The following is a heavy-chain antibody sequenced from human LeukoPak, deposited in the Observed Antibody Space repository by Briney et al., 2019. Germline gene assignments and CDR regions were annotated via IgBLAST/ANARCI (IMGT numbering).Heavy chain of an antibody. Sequence: PGGSLRLSCAASGFTFSSYAMSWVRQAPGKGLEWVSAISGSGGSTYYADSVKGRFTISRDNSKNTLYLQMNSLRAEDTAVYYCAKPPNSSGWYSYYDGSGYYYGWYFDLWGRGTLVTVSS. CDR2: ISGSGGST. CDR3: AKPPNSSGWYSYYDGSGYYYGWYFDL. CDR1: GFTFSSYA. J-gene: IGHJ2*01. V-gene: IGHV3-23*01. D-gene: IGHD3-22*01.